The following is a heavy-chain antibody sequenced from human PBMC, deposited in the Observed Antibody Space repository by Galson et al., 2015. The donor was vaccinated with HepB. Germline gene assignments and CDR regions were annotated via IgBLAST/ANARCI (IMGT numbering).Heavy chain of an antibody. Sequence: SVKVSCKASGYTFTGYYVHWVRQAPGPGLEWMGWINFDSGATNYAQKFQGRVTVTRDTSISTAYMELSSLTSDDTAIYYCTREDYWGHGTLVTVSS. J-gene: IGHJ4*01. CDR3: TREDY. CDR2: INFDSGAT. V-gene: IGHV1-2*02. CDR1: GYTFTGYY.